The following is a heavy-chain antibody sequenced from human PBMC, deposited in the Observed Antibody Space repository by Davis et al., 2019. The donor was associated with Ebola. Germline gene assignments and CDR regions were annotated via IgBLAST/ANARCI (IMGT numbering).Heavy chain of an antibody. CDR1: GGSISSGSYY. D-gene: IGHD6-19*01. CDR3: ARFITRIAVAGFDP. CDR2: VHPSGST. J-gene: IGHJ5*02. Sequence: MPSETLSLTCIVSGGSISSGSYYWGWIRQPPGKGLEWIGEVHPSGSTNYNPSLKSRVSISVDTSKNQFSLKLSSVTAADTAVYYCARFITRIAVAGFDPWGQGTLVTVSS. V-gene: IGHV4-39*07.